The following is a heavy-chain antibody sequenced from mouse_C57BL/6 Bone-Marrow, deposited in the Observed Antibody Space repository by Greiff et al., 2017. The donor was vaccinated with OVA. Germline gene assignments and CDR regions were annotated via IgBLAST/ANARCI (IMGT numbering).Heavy chain of an antibody. CDR2: INLYNGGT. CDR1: GYTFTDYS. CDR3: ARSDYYGSSDVDY. D-gene: IGHD1-1*01. J-gene: IGHJ2*01. V-gene: IGHV1-19*01. Sequence: EVTLQESGPVLVKPGASVKMSCKASGYTFTDYSMNWVTQSHGKSLEWIGVINLYNGGTSYNQKFKGKATLTVDKSSSTAYLELNSLTSEDSAVYYCARSDYYGSSDVDYWGQGTTLTVSS.